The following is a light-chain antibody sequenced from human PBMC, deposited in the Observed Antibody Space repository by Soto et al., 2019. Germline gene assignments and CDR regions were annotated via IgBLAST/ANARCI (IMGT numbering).Light chain of an antibody. V-gene: IGKV4-1*01. Sequence: DIVMTQSPDSLAVSLGERATINCKSSQNILYNSNNKNYLAWYQQKPGQPPKLLIYWASARESGVPDRFSGSGSGTDFTLTISSLQAEDVAVYYCQQYYSSPTWTFGQGTKVDI. CDR2: WAS. CDR3: QQYYSSPTWT. J-gene: IGKJ1*01. CDR1: QNILYNSNNKNY.